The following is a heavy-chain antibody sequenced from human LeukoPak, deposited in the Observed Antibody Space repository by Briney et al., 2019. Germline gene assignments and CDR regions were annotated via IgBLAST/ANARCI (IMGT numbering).Heavy chain of an antibody. Sequence: QSGGSLRLSCAASGFTFSSSAMSWVRQAPGKGLGWVSAISGRGGSTYYADSVKGRFTISRDNSKNTLYLQMNSLRAEDTAVYYCAKAGDIGYCSSTSCYADYWGQGTLVTVSS. V-gene: IGHV3-23*01. D-gene: IGHD2-2*01. J-gene: IGHJ4*02. CDR1: GFTFSSSA. CDR2: ISGRGGST. CDR3: AKAGDIGYCSSTSCYADY.